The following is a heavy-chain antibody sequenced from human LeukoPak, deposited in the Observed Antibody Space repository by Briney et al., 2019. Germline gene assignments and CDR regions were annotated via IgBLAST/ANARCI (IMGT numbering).Heavy chain of an antibody. V-gene: IGHV3-7*01. CDR2: IREDGSEK. CDR3: ARGPTDGQAFDY. J-gene: IGHJ4*02. CDR1: GFTFSSSW. D-gene: IGHD2-8*01. Sequence: GGSLRLSCAASGFTFSSSWMTWVRQAPGKGLEWVASIREDGSEKTSVDSVKGRFTISRDNAKNSLYLQMDSLRAEDTAVYYCARGPTDGQAFDYWGQGTLVSVSS.